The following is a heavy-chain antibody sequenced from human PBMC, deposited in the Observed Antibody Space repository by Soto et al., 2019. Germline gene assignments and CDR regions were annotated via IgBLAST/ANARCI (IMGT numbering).Heavy chain of an antibody. Sequence: ASVKVSCKASGYTFTSYGISWVRQAPGQGLEWMGWISAYNGNTNYAQKLQGRVTMTTDTSTSTAYMELRSLRSDDTAVYYCARDLYYYDSSGDCFDYWGQGTLVTVSS. V-gene: IGHV1-18*01. CDR1: GYTFTSYG. CDR3: ARDLYYYDSSGDCFDY. CDR2: ISAYNGNT. J-gene: IGHJ4*02. D-gene: IGHD3-22*01.